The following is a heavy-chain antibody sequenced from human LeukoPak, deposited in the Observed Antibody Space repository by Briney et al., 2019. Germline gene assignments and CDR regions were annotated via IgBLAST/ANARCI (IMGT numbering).Heavy chain of an antibody. Sequence: SETLSLTCSVSGASVSSGGYYWSWIRQTPGKGLEWTGYTYHSGSPFHNPSLKGRATISLDRSRIQVSLKLTSVTAADTAVYYCRVTTSVYDYIDVWGKGTTVIVSS. CDR1: GASVSSGGYY. CDR3: RVTTSVYDYIDV. D-gene: IGHD3-3*01. CDR2: TYHSGSP. J-gene: IGHJ6*03. V-gene: IGHV4-30-2*01.